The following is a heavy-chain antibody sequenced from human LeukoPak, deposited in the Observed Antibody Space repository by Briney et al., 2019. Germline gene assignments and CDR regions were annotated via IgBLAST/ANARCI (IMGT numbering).Heavy chain of an antibody. CDR2: ISYDGSYR. J-gene: IGHJ4*02. CDR3: AKGGDYGDLGYYFDY. V-gene: IGHV3-30*18. CDR1: GFTFSNYG. Sequence: GRSLRLSCAASGFTFSNYGIHWVRQAPGKGLEWVAAISYDGSYRYYADSVKGRFTISRDNSKNTLSLQMNSLGAEDTAVYYCAKGGDYGDLGYYFDYWGQGTLVTVSS. D-gene: IGHD4-17*01.